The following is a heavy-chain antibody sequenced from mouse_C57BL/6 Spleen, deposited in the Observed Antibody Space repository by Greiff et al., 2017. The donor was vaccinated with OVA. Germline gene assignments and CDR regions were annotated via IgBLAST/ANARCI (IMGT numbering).Heavy chain of an antibody. CDR1: GYTFTDYY. D-gene: IGHD3-1*01. V-gene: IGHV1-76*01. Sequence: VQLQQSGAELVRPGASVKLSCKASGYTFTDYYINWVKQRPGQGLEWIARIYPGSGNTYYNEKFKGKATLTAEKSSSTAYMQLSSLTSEASAVYFCAGYDPAWFAYWGQGTLVTVSA. CDR3: AGYDPAWFAY. CDR2: IYPGSGNT. J-gene: IGHJ3*01.